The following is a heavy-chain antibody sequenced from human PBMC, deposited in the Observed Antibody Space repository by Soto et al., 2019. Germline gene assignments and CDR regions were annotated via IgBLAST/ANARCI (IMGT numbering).Heavy chain of an antibody. CDR3: ARAPMVLTRSYFDS. D-gene: IGHD3-22*01. Sequence: SETLSLTCTVSDGSISNLYWSWIRQPPGKGLEWIGYISSSGNTNYNPSLKSRVSISVDTSKNQFSLNLTSVTAADTAVYYCARAPMVLTRSYFDSWGQGTPGHRLL. CDR2: ISSSGNT. J-gene: IGHJ4*02. CDR1: DGSISNLY. V-gene: IGHV4-59*11.